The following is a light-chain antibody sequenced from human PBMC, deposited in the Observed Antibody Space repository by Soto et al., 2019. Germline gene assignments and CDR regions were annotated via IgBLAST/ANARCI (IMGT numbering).Light chain of an antibody. Sequence: EVVLTQSPGTLSLSPGERATLSCRASQSVSGSDLAWYQQKPGQAPRLLISGVSNRATGTPDRFSGSGSGTDFTLTISRLEPEDSAVYYCQQFDDSVTFGQGTRLEIK. J-gene: IGKJ5*01. CDR2: GVS. CDR1: QSVSGSD. V-gene: IGKV3-20*01. CDR3: QQFDDSVT.